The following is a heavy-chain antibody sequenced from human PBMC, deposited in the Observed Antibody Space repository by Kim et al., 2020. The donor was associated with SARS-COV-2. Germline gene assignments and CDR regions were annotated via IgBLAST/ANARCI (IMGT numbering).Heavy chain of an antibody. CDR2: ST. J-gene: IGHJ4*02. Sequence: STNYNPALKSRVTISVDTSKNQFSLKLSSVTAADTAVYYCASAAVVTGNDYWGQGTLVTVSS. V-gene: IGHV4-34*01. CDR3: ASAAVVTGNDY. D-gene: IGHD6-25*01.